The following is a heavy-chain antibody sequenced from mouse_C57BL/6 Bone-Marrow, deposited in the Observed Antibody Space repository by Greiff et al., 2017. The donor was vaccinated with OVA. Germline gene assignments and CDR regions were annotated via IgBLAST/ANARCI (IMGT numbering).Heavy chain of an antibody. J-gene: IGHJ2*01. CDR2: IYPGSGST. CDR3: ARWGYGYFDY. Sequence: QVQLQQPGAELVKPGASVKMSCKASGYTFTSYWITWVKQRPGQGLEWIGDIYPGSGSTNYTEKFKSKATLTVDTATSTAYMQLSSLTSEDSADYYCARWGYGYFDYWGKGTTLTVSS. D-gene: IGHD3-1*01. CDR1: GYTFTSYW. V-gene: IGHV1-55*01.